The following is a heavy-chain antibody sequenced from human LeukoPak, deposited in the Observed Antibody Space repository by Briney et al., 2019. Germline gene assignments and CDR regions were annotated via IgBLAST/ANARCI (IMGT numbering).Heavy chain of an antibody. V-gene: IGHV4-61*05. D-gene: IGHD1-26*01. CDR1: GGSISSSSYY. Sequence: SETLSLTCTVSGGSISSSSYYWGWIRQPPGKGLEWIGRIYSSGGTNYNPSLKSRVTISVDTSKSQFSLKLSSVTAADTAVYYCARASIVGARLFDYWGQGTLVTVSS. CDR3: ARASIVGARLFDY. J-gene: IGHJ4*02. CDR2: IYSSGGT.